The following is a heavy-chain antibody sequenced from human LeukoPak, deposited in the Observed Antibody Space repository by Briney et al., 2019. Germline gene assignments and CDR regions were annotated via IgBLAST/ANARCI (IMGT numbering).Heavy chain of an antibody. CDR3: ARVGLDCSGGSCYSRGYCDY. Sequence: ASVKVSCKASGYTSTSYYMHWVRQAPGQGLEWMGIINPSGGSTSYAQKFQGRVTMTRDMSTSTVYMELSSLRSEDTAVYYCARVGLDCSGGSCYSRGYCDYWGQGTLVTVSS. CDR1: GYTSTSYY. CDR2: INPSGGST. V-gene: IGHV1-46*01. J-gene: IGHJ4*02. D-gene: IGHD2-15*01.